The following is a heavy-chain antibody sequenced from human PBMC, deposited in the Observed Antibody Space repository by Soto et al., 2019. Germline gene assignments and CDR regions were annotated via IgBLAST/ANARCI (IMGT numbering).Heavy chain of an antibody. J-gene: IGHJ4*02. CDR2: ISAYNGNT. CDR3: ARNVRDGYKSRYYFDY. D-gene: IGHD5-12*01. V-gene: IGHV1-18*04. Sequence: ASVKVSCKASGYTFTSYGISWVRQAPGQGLEWMGWISAYNGNTNYAQKLQGRVTMNTDTSTSTAYMELRSLRSDDTAVYYCARNVRDGYKSRYYFDYWGQGTLVTVSA. CDR1: GYTFTSYG.